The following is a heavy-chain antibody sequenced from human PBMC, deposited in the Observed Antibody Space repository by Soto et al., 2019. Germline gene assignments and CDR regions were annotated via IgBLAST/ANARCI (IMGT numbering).Heavy chain of an antibody. CDR3: ARLPKGSVVTG. CDR1: GFTFSNYA. Sequence: HPGGSLRLSCAASGFTFSNYAMNWVRQAPGKGLEWVSGFGVGGNYIYYADSVKGRFTTSRDNSKNTLYLQMNSLRDDDSAIYYCARLPKGSVVTGWGQGSLVTVSS. D-gene: IGHD2-21*02. CDR2: FGVGGNYI. V-gene: IGHV3-23*01. J-gene: IGHJ4*01.